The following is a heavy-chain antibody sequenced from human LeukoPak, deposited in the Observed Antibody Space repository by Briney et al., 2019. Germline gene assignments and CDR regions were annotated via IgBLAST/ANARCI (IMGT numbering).Heavy chain of an antibody. Sequence: SETLSLTCTVSGGSISSSIYYWGRIRQPPGKGLEWIGSIYYSGSTYYNPSLKSRVTISVDTSKNQFSLKLSSVTAADTAVYYCARRTDYYDSSGYSVAFDIWGQGTMVTVSS. CDR2: IYYSGST. CDR3: ARRTDYYDSSGYSVAFDI. CDR1: GGSISSSIYY. J-gene: IGHJ3*02. V-gene: IGHV4-39*01. D-gene: IGHD3-22*01.